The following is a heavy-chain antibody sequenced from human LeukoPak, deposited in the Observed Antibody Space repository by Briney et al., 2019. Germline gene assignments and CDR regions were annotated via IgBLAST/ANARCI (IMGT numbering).Heavy chain of an antibody. D-gene: IGHD1-26*01. V-gene: IGHV3-23*01. CDR1: GFTIMNSA. CDR3: ARDNVVGDYSRWFDP. J-gene: IGHJ5*02. CDR2: INGTAINT. Sequence: GGSLRLSCAASGFTIMNSAMNWVRQAPGKGLEWVSAINGTAINTDYADSVKGRFTISRDYSKNTLYLQMNSLRAEDTAVYYCARDNVVGDYSRWFDPWDQGTLVTVSS.